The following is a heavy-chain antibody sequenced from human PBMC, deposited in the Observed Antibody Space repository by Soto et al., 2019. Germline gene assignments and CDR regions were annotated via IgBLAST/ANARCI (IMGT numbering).Heavy chain of an antibody. J-gene: IGHJ5*02. CDR3: GREQPDAKYFDP. D-gene: IGHD6-13*01. CDR2: IYYSGGT. Sequence: ASESLSLTCTVSGAALSSGGYLYTWVRQHPGKGLEWLGYIYYSGGTNYNPSLKSRVTISLAKSKSQFSLRLISVTAADTAVYYCGREQPDAKYFDPWCQGTLVTV. CDR1: GAALSSGGYL. V-gene: IGHV4-61*08.